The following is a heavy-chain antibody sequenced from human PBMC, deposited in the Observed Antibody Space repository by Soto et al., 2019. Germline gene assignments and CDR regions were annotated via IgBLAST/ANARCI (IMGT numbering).Heavy chain of an antibody. CDR3: ARVPDYYDSSGYPPAYFDY. CDR2: IYYSGST. J-gene: IGHJ4*02. V-gene: IGHV4-39*07. D-gene: IGHD3-22*01. Sequence: SETLSLTCTVSGGSISSSSYYWGWIRQPPGKGLEWIGSIYYSGSTYYNPSLKSRVTISVDTSKNQFSLKLSSVTAADTAVYYCARVPDYYDSSGYPPAYFDYWGQGTLVTVSS. CDR1: GGSISSSSYY.